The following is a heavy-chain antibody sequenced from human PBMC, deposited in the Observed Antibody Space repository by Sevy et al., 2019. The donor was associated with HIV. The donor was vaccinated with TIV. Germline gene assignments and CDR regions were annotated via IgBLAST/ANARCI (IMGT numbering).Heavy chain of an antibody. V-gene: IGHV3-11*04. CDR3: ATDIVGGFAFDI. J-gene: IGHJ3*02. D-gene: IGHD2-15*01. Sequence: GGSLRLSCAASGFTFSDYYMSWIRQAPGKGLEWVSYISSSGSTISYADSVKGRFTISRDNAKNSLYLQMNSLRAEDTAVYYCATDIVGGFAFDIWGQGTMVTVSS. CDR2: ISSSGSTI. CDR1: GFTFSDYY.